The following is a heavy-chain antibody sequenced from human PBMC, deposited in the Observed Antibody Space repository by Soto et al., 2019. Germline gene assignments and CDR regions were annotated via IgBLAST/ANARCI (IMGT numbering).Heavy chain of an antibody. CDR1: GYTLTELS. CDR2: FDPEDGET. Sequence: ASVKVSCKVSGYTLTELSMHWVRQAPGKGLEWMGGFDPEDGETIYAQKFQGRVTMTEDTSTDTAYMELSSLRSEDTAVYYCATDLPVKPDIVGAHNWFDPWGQGTLVTVSS. J-gene: IGHJ5*02. CDR3: ATDLPVKPDIVGAHNWFDP. D-gene: IGHD1-26*01. V-gene: IGHV1-24*01.